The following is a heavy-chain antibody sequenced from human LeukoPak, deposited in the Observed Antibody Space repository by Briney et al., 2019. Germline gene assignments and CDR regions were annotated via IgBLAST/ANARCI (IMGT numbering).Heavy chain of an antibody. CDR2: IGGSGGST. CDR1: GFTFSSYA. Sequence: GGSLRLSCAASGFTFSSYAMSWVRQAPGKGLEWVSAIGGSGGSTYYADSVKGRFTISRDDAKRSLYLQMNSLRVEDTAVYYCAKVAKYYYGSEAYYFFEHWGQGTPVTASS. V-gene: IGHV3-23*01. J-gene: IGHJ4*02. CDR3: AKVAKYYYGSEAYYFFEH. D-gene: IGHD3-10*01.